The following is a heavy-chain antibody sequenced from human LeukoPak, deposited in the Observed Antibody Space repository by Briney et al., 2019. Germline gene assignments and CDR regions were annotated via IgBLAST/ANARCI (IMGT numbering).Heavy chain of an antibody. J-gene: IGHJ4*02. CDR2: VHLDGRT. D-gene: IGHD3-3*01. CDR3: AREGGFFRPLDY. Sequence: PSETLSLTCGVSGGSVTSTNWWTWARQPPKNGLEWIGVVHLDGRTNYNPSLKSRLTISVDLSENHISLKLTSVTAADTAVYYCAREGGFFRPLDYSGQGTLVTVSS. V-gene: IGHV4-4*02. CDR1: GGSVTSTNW.